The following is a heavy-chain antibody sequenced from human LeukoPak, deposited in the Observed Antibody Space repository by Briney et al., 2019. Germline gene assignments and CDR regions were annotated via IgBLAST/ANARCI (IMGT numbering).Heavy chain of an antibody. Sequence: SETLSLTCTVSGGSISSYYWSWIRQPAGKGLEWIGRIYTSGSTNYNPSLKSRVTMSVDTSKNRFSLKLSSVTAADTAVYYCAREAYYGSGSRAGHFDYWGQGTLVTVSS. D-gene: IGHD3-10*01. CDR2: IYTSGST. V-gene: IGHV4-4*07. J-gene: IGHJ4*02. CDR3: AREAYYGSGSRAGHFDY. CDR1: GGSISSYY.